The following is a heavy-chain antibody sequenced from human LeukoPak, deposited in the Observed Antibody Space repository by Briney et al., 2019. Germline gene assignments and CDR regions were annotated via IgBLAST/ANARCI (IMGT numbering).Heavy chain of an antibody. CDR3: ARAPGIVVVPSAYGGYFAY. J-gene: IGHJ4*02. V-gene: IGHV5-51*01. Sequence: GESLKISCKGSGYSFTSYWIGWVRQMPGKGLEWMGIIYPGDSDTRYSPSFQGQVTISADKSISTAYLQWSSLKASDIAMYYCARAPGIVVVPSAYGGYFAYWGQGTLVTVSS. CDR1: GYSFTSYW. D-gene: IGHD2-2*01. CDR2: IYPGDSDT.